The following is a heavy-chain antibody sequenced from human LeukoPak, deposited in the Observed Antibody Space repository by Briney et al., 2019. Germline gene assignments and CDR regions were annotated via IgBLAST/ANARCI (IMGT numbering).Heavy chain of an antibody. V-gene: IGHV1-8*01. CDR2: MNPNSGNT. Sequence: ASVKVSCKASGYTFTSYDINWVRQATGQGLEWMGWMNPNSGNTGYAQKFQGRVTMTRNTSISTAYMELSSLRSEDTAVYYCARDVYYGFWSGYFSYYGMDVWGQGTTVTVSS. CDR3: ARDVYYGFWSGYFSYYGMDV. CDR1: GYTFTSYD. D-gene: IGHD3-3*01. J-gene: IGHJ6*02.